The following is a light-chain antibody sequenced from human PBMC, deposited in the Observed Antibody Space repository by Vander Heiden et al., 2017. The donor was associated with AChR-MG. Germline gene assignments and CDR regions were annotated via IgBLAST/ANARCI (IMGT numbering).Light chain of an antibody. Sequence: ELVLTQSPGTLSLSPGERATLSCRASQSVSSSYVAWYQQKPSQAPRRLIYGASSRATGIPDRFSGSGSGTDFTRTISRLEPEDFAVDDCQQYGSSPYTFGQGTKLEIK. CDR3: QQYGSSPYT. V-gene: IGKV3-20*01. CDR2: GAS. CDR1: QSVSSSY. J-gene: IGKJ2*01.